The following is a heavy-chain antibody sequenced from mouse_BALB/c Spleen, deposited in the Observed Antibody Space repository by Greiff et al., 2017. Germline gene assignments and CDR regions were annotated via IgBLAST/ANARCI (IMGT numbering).Heavy chain of an antibody. Sequence: VQLQQSGTVLARPGASVKMSCKASGYSFTSYWMHWVKQRPGQGLEWIGAIYPGNSDTSYNQKFKGKAKLTAVTSASTAYMELSSLTNEDSAVYYCTRFITTVVGDAMDYWGQGTSVTVSS. J-gene: IGHJ4*01. D-gene: IGHD1-1*01. CDR3: TRFITTVVGDAMDY. V-gene: IGHV1-5*01. CDR1: GYSFTSYW. CDR2: IYPGNSDT.